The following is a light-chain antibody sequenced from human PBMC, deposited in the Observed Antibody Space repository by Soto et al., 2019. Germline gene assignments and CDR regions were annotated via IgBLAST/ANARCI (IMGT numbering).Light chain of an antibody. CDR3: QQDYSTPRT. CDR1: QSVFYSNNHKYY. J-gene: IGKJ4*01. CDR2: WAA. V-gene: IGKV4-1*01. Sequence: DIVMTPSPDSLAVSLGEGATINCKSSQSVFYSNNHKYYLAWYQQKRGQPPKLLIYWAATRDSGVPDRFSGSGSGTDFTLTISSLQADDVAVYYCQQDYSTPRTFGGGTKVEI.